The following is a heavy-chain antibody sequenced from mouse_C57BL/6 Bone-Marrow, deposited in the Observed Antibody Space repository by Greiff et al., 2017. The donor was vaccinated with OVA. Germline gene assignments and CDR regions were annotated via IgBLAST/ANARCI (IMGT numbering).Heavy chain of an antibody. Sequence: EVKLMESGPGLVKPSQSLSLTCSVTGYSITSGYYWNWIRQFPGNKLEWMGYISYDGSNNYNPSLKNRISITRDTSKNQFFLKLNSVTTEDTATYYCALYYYAMDYWGQGTSVTVSS. CDR1: GYSITSGYY. J-gene: IGHJ4*01. V-gene: IGHV3-6*01. CDR3: ALYYYAMDY. CDR2: ISYDGSN.